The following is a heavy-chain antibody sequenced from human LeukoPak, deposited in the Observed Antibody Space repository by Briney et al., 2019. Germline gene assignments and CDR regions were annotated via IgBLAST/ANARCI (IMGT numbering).Heavy chain of an antibody. J-gene: IGHJ2*01. V-gene: IGHV4-4*07. Sequence: PSETLSLTCTVSGGSISSYYWSWIRQPAGKGQEWIGRIYTSGSTNYNPSLKSRVTMSVDTSKNQFSLKLSSVTAADTAVYYCARGAARIAAAGTDWYFDLWGRGTLVTVSS. D-gene: IGHD6-13*01. CDR3: ARGAARIAAAGTDWYFDL. CDR2: IYTSGST. CDR1: GGSISSYY.